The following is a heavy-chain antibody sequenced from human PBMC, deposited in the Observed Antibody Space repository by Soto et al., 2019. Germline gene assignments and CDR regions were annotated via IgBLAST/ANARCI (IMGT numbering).Heavy chain of an antibody. Sequence: PSDTLSLTCTLPGDSISSYYWSWIRQPPGKGLEWIGYIYYSGSTNYNPSLKSRVTISVDTSKSQFSLKLSSVTAADTAVYYCARGLWDRNDSLAYYFDYWGQGTLVTVS. V-gene: IGHV4-59*07. D-gene: IGHD1-1*01. J-gene: IGHJ4*02. CDR2: IYYSGST. CDR3: ARGLWDRNDSLAYYFDY. CDR1: GDSISSYY.